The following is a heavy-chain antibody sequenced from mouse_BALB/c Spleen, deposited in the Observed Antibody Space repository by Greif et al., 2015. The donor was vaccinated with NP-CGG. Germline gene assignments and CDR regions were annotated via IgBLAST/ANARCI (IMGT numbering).Heavy chain of an antibody. J-gene: IGHJ3*01. CDR2: ISDGGSYT. D-gene: IGHD1-1*01. V-gene: IGHV5-4*02. Sequence: EVKLEESGGGLVKPGGSLKLSCAASGFTFSDYYMYWVRQTPEKRLEWVATISDGGSYTYYPDSAKGRFTISRDNAKNNLYLQMSSLKSEDTAMYYCAKGDYYGSVGPWFAYWGQGTLVTVSA. CDR1: GFTFSDYY. CDR3: AKGDYYGSVGPWFAY.